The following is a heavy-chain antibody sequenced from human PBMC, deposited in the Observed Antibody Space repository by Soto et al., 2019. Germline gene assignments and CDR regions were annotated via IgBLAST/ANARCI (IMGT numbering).Heavy chain of an antibody. D-gene: IGHD1-26*01. V-gene: IGHV3-30*18. CDR3: AKAGGIPYYYGMDV. CDR2: ISYDGSNK. Sequence: QVQLVESGGGVVQPGRSLRLSCAASGFTFSSYGMHWVRQAPGKGLEWVAVISYDGSNKYYADSVKGRFTISRDNSKNTLYLQMNSLRAEDTAVYYCAKAGGIPYYYGMDVWGQGTTVTVSS. CDR1: GFTFSSYG. J-gene: IGHJ6*02.